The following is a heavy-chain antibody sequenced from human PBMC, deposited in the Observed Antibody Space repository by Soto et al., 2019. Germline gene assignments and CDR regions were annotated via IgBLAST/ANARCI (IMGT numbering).Heavy chain of an antibody. Sequence: QVHLVQSGAEVKKSGASVKVSCKASGYNFSTYDINWVRQATGQGLAWMGWMNPNNGNTGNAQNFQVRVTRTRNTAMSPAYMELSGLRSDDTGGYYRARVPRGFWSDNWIDSWGQGTLITVSS. CDR1: GYNFSTYD. J-gene: IGHJ5*01. CDR3: ARVPRGFWSDNWIDS. D-gene: IGHD3-3*01. V-gene: IGHV1-8*01. CDR2: MNPNNGNT.